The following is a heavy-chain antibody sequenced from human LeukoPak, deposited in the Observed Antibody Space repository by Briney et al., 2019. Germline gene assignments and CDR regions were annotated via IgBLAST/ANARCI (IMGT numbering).Heavy chain of an antibody. D-gene: IGHD6-13*01. J-gene: IGHJ3*02. V-gene: IGHV3-33*01. Sequence: PGRSLRLSCATSGFFFNTYGMHWVRQAPGKGLEWVAVIWYDGSNREYVDSVKGRFTISRDNSKNTLYLQLNRLRAEDTAVYYCVRRGAGDTFDIWGQGTTVSVSS. CDR1: GFFFNTYG. CDR2: IWYDGSNR. CDR3: VRRGAGDTFDI.